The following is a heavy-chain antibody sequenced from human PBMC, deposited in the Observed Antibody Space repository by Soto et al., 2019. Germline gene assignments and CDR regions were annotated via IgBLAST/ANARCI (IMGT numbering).Heavy chain of an antibody. CDR2: IIPIFGAA. D-gene: IGHD2-21*01. V-gene: IGHV1-69*12. Sequence: QVQLVQSGAEVKKPGSSVKVSCKASGGTFSSFAINWVRQAPGQGLEWMGGIIPIFGAADYAQKFQGRVTITADESTTTAYMKLSSLRSEDTAVYYCASPILPTPGYYYGMDVWGQGTTVTVSS. CDR3: ASPILPTPGYYYGMDV. CDR1: GGTFSSFA. J-gene: IGHJ6*02.